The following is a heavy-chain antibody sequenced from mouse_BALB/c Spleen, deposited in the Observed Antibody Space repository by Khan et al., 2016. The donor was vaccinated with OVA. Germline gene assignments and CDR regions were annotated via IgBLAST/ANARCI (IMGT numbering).Heavy chain of an antibody. V-gene: IGHV1-7*01. CDR3: ARDRIDY. CDR2: INPTSDYT. CDR1: GYTFTTYW. J-gene: IGHJ2*01. Sequence: QVQLQQSGAELAKPGASVKMSCKASGYTFTTYWMHWVKQRPGQGLEWIGYINPTSDYTDYNEKFKDKATLSADKSSSTAYMQLNSLTSEDSAVYNCARDRIDYWGQGTTLTVSS.